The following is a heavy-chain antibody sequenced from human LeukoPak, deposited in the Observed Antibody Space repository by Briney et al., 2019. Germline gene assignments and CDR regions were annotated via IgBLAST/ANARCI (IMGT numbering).Heavy chain of an antibody. V-gene: IGHV4-4*02. CDR1: GGSISSSNW. CDR2: IYHSGST. D-gene: IGHD3-22*01. CDR3: ARVVYYYDSSGYPS. J-gene: IGHJ4*02. Sequence: PSETLSLTCAVSGGSISSSNWWSWVRQPPGKGLEWIGEIYHSGSTNYNPSLKSRVTISVDKSKNQFSLKLSSVTAADTAVYYCARVVYYYDSSGYPSWGQGTLVTVSS.